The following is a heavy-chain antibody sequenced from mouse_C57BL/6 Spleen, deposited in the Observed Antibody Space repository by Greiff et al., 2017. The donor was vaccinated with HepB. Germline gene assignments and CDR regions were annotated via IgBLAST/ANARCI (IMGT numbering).Heavy chain of an antibody. CDR3: ARWLLPHYAMDY. CDR1: GFTFSSHG. J-gene: IGHJ4*01. Sequence: EVKLMESGGDLVKPGGSLKLSCAASGFTFSSHGMSWVRQTPDKRLEWVATISSGGSYTYYPDSVKGRFTISRDNAKNTLYLQMSSLKSEDTAMYYCARWLLPHYAMDYWGQGTSVTVSS. V-gene: IGHV5-6*01. D-gene: IGHD2-3*01. CDR2: ISSGGSYT.